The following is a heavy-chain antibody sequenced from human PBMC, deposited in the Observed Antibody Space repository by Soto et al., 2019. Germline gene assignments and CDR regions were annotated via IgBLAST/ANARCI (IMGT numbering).Heavy chain of an antibody. CDR1: GFTFDYYW. V-gene: IGHV3-74*01. J-gene: IGHJ3*01. D-gene: IGHD3-10*01. Sequence: EVQLVESGGGLVQPGASLRLSCAASGFTFDYYWMHWVRQAPGKGLVWVSRVHSGGTTTTYADSVKGRFTISRDNARNTVSLQMGSLRAEDTAIYCCASGDRGGFDLWGHGTMVTVSS. CDR2: VHSGGTTT. CDR3: ASGDRGGFDL.